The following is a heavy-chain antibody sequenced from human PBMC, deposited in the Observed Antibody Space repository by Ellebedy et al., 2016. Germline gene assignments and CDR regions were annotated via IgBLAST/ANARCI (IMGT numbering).Heavy chain of an antibody. CDR2: ISANNGNT. Sequence: ASVKVSCXASGYTFTSYGISWVRQAPGQGLEWMGWISANNGNTEYVQKFQGRVTMTTDTSTSTAYMELRSLRSDDTAVYYCARDSGGWTPTTLDYWGQGTLVTVSS. D-gene: IGHD3-16*01. CDR3: ARDSGGWTPTTLDY. V-gene: IGHV1-18*01. CDR1: GYTFTSYG. J-gene: IGHJ4*02.